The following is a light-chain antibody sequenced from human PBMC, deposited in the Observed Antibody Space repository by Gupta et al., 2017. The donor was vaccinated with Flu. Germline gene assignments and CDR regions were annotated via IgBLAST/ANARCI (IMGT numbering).Light chain of an antibody. CDR2: AAS. CDR3: QHESSSPGT. CDR1: QSLRSSY. Sequence: EIVLTQSPGTLSLSPRERATLSCRASQSLRSSYLAWYQQKPGQAPRLLIYAASSRANGIPDRFSGSGSGTEFTLTISRREPEDFAVYYCQHESSSPGTFGQGTKLDIK. V-gene: IGKV3-20*01. J-gene: IGKJ2*01.